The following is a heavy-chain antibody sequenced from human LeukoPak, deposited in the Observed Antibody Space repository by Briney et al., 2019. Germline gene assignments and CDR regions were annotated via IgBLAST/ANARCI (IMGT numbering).Heavy chain of an antibody. D-gene: IGHD1-14*01. J-gene: IGHJ4*02. Sequence: GGSLRLSCAASGFTFSSYAMSWVRQAPGKGLEWVSAISGSGGSTYYTDSVKGRFTISRDNSKNTLYLQINSLRAEDTAVYYCANGRPQHPLYYWGQATLVTVSS. CDR2: ISGSGGST. CDR1: GFTFSSYA. CDR3: ANGRPQHPLYY. V-gene: IGHV3-23*01.